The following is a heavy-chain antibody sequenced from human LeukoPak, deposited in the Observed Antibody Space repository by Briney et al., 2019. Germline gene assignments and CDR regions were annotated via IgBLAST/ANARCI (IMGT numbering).Heavy chain of an antibody. D-gene: IGHD2-15*01. CDR1: GGSISSYY. CDR2: IYASGST. Sequence: SETLSLTCTVSGGSISSYYWSWIRQPAGKGLEWIGRIYASGSTNYNPSLKSRVTMSVDTSKNQFSLKLSSVTAADTAVYYCARALRYCSGGSCYSGLDYWGQGTLVTVSS. CDR3: ARALRYCSGGSCYSGLDY. V-gene: IGHV4-4*07. J-gene: IGHJ4*02.